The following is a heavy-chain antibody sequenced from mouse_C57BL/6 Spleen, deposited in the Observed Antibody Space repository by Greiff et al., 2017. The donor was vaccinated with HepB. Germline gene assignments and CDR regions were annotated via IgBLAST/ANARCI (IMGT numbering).Heavy chain of an antibody. V-gene: IGHV1-64*01. CDR2: IHPNSGST. CDR3: ARNAILTDYFDY. J-gene: IGHJ2*01. CDR1: GYTFTSYW. Sequence: QVQLQQPGAELVKPGASVKLSCKASGYTFTSYWMHWVKQRPGQGLEWIGMIHPNSGSTNYNEKFKSKATLTVDKSSSTAYMQLSSLTSEDSAFYYCARNAILTDYFDYWGQGTTLTVSS. D-gene: IGHD4-1*01.